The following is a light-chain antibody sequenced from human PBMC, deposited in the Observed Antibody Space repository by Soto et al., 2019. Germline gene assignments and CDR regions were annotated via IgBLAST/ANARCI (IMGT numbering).Light chain of an antibody. CDR3: QQFDDSRPAFT. J-gene: IGKJ2*01. Sequence: SVLTQSPGTLSLSPGERATLSCRASQTVNSRYLTCYQHKPGQAPRLPIYGASIRATGIPDRFSGSRSGADFSLTITRLEPEDSAVYYCQQFDDSRPAFTFGQGTKLEI. V-gene: IGKV3-20*01. CDR1: QTVNSRY. CDR2: GAS.